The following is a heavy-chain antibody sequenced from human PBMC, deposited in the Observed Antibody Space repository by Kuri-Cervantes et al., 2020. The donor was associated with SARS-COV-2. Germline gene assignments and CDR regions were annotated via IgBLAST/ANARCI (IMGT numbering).Heavy chain of an antibody. CDR3: ARQKFHYYDSSGYQGATDY. V-gene: IGHV5-51*01. Sequence: GGSLRLSCKGSGYSSTSYWIGWVRQLPWKGREWMGIIYPGDSDTRYSPSFRGQVTISADKSISTAYLQWSSLKASETAMYYCARQKFHYYDSSGYQGATDYWGQGTLVTVSS. J-gene: IGHJ4*02. CDR2: IYPGDSDT. D-gene: IGHD3-22*01. CDR1: GYSSTSYW.